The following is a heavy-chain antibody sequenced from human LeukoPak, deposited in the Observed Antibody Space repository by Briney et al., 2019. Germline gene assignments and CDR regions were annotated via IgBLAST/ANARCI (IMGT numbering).Heavy chain of an antibody. CDR2: IIPIFGTA. CDR1: GGTFSSYA. Sequence: SVKVSCKASGGTFSSYAISWVRQAPGQGLEWMGGIIPIFGTANYAQKFQGRVTITAGESTSTAYMELSSLRSEDTAVYYCARSQWLSQTTYYYYYMDVWGKGTTVTVSS. CDR3: ARSQWLSQTTYYYYYMDV. J-gene: IGHJ6*03. V-gene: IGHV1-69*01. D-gene: IGHD3-22*01.